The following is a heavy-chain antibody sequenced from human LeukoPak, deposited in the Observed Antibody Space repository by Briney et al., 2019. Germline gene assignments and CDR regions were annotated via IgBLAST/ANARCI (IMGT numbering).Heavy chain of an antibody. CDR1: GFTFSDYY. CDR2: ISSSGSTI. D-gene: IGHD2-2*01. V-gene: IGHV3-11*01. Sequence: GGSLRLSCAASGFTFSDYYMSWIPQAPGKGLEWVSYISSSGSTIYYADSVKGRFTISRDNAKNSLYLQMNSLRAEDTAVYYCARDATRGPFDIVVVPAAGDIWGQGTMVTVSS. J-gene: IGHJ3*02. CDR3: ARDATRGPFDIVVVPAAGDI.